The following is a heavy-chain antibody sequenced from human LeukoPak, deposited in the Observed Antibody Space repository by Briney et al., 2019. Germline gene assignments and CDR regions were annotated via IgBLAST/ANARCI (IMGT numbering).Heavy chain of an antibody. CDR1: GFTFSRYG. J-gene: IGHJ4*02. Sequence: GGTLRLSCAASGFTFSRYGMSWVRQAPGKGLEWVSSISSSSSYIYYADSVKGRFTISRDNAKNSLFLQMNSLRAEDTAVYFCAKEHPSGATDYWGQGTLVTVS. CDR3: AKEHPSGATDY. V-gene: IGHV3-21*01. CDR2: ISSSSSYI. D-gene: IGHD4/OR15-4a*01.